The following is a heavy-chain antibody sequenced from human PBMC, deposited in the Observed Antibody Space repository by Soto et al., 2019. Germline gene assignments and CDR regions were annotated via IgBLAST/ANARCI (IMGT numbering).Heavy chain of an antibody. D-gene: IGHD2-8*01. J-gene: IGHJ5*02. CDR2: ISAYNGNT. CDR3: ARAGYCTNGVCYMVNWLDP. Sequence: ASVKVSCKVSGYTFISYGISWVRQAPGQGLEWMGWISAYNGNTNYAQKLQGRVTMTTDTSTSTAYMELRSLRSDDTAVYYCARAGYCTNGVCYMVNWLDPWGQGTLVTVSS. V-gene: IGHV1-18*01. CDR1: GYTFISYG.